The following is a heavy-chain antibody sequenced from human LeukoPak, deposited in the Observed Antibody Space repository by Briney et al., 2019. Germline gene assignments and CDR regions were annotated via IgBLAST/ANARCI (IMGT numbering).Heavy chain of an antibody. J-gene: IGHJ4*02. CDR1: GGSFSGYY. V-gene: IGHV4-34*01. CDR3: ASQGGLYCSGGSCRDY. D-gene: IGHD2-15*01. CDR2: INHSGST. Sequence: PSETLSLTCAVYGGSFSGYYWSWIRQPPGKGLEWIGEINHSGSTNYNPSLKSRVTISVDTSENQFSLKLSSVTAADTAVYYCASQGGLYCSGGSCRDYWGQGTLVTVSS.